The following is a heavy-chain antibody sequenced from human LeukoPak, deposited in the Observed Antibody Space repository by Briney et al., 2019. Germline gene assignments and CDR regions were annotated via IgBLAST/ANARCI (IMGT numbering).Heavy chain of an antibody. Sequence: GGSLRLSCAVSGFTFSESAMGWVRQAPGKGLEWVASISETGDSTHYADSMKGRSTVSRDNAKNSLYLQMNSLRAEDTAVYYCARGPQVEMATIGVHFDLWGRGTLVTVSS. D-gene: IGHD5-24*01. CDR1: GFTFSESA. CDR2: ISETGDST. J-gene: IGHJ2*01. V-gene: IGHV3-23*01. CDR3: ARGPQVEMATIGVHFDL.